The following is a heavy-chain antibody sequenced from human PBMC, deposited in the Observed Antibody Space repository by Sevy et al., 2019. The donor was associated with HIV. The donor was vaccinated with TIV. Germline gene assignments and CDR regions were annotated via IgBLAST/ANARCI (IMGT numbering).Heavy chain of an antibody. CDR2: IYYSGST. J-gene: IGHJ4*02. V-gene: IGHV4-59*01. CDR3: ARGFTVTPDY. D-gene: IGHD4-17*01. CDR1: GGSISSYY. Sequence: SETLSLTCTVSGGSISSYYWSWIRQPPGKGLEWIGDIYYSGSTNYNPSLKSRFTISVDTSKNQCSLKLSSVTAADTAVYYCARGFTVTPDYWGQGTLVTVSS.